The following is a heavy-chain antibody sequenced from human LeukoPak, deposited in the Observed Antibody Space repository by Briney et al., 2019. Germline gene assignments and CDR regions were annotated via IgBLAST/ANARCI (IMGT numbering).Heavy chain of an antibody. D-gene: IGHD3-10*01. CDR1: GFTFSNYG. Sequence: GDSLTLSCAASGFTFSNYGITWVRQAPGQGLEWVSGISAGYGSTNFAHPVRGRFTLSTDKSTNTPYLQMKSLGSEDAAVYYCAEHDGSGTGLATWGPGTLVTVSS. CDR2: ISAGYGST. CDR3: AEHDGSGTGLAT. J-gene: IGHJ5*02. V-gene: IGHV3-23*01.